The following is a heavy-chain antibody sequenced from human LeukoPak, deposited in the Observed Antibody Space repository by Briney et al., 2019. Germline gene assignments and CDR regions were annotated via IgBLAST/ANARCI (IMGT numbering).Heavy chain of an antibody. CDR1: GFTFSDSA. CDR2: ICASGGNS. J-gene: IGHJ4*02. Sequence: GGSLRLSCEASGFTFSDSAMSWVRQASGRRLEWVSLICASGGNSYYADSVKGRFPVSRDSSKNTLHLQMNSLRAEDTAVYYCARDIELSCWGQGTLVTVSS. D-gene: IGHD1-26*01. CDR3: ARDIELSC. V-gene: IGHV3-23*01.